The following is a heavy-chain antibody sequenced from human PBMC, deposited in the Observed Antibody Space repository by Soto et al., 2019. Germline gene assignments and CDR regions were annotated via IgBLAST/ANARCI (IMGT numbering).Heavy chain of an antibody. CDR3: ARGRYGDY. CDR1: GYTFTSYG. J-gene: IGHJ4*02. Sequence: QVHLVQSGAEVKKPGASVKVSCKGSGYTFTSYGITWVRQAPGQGLEWMGWISAPNGNTDYAQKLQGRVTVTRDTATSTAYMELRSLRSDDTAVYYCARGRYGDYWGQGALVTVSS. CDR2: ISAPNGNT. D-gene: IGHD1-1*01. V-gene: IGHV1-18*01.